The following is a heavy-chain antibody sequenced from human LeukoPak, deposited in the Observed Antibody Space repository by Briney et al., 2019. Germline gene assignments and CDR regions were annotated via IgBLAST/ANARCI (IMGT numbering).Heavy chain of an antibody. D-gene: IGHD3-9*01. CDR3: ARDQRGDYDIFYDALDI. CDR2: ISGYNGNT. Sequence: ASVKVSCKASGYTFFSYGLSWFRQAPGQGLEWVGWISGYNGNTNYAQNLQGRVTMTTDASTSTAYMELRSLRSDDTAVYYCARDQRGDYDIFYDALDIWGQGTMVTVSS. V-gene: IGHV1-18*01. J-gene: IGHJ3*02. CDR1: GYTFFSYG.